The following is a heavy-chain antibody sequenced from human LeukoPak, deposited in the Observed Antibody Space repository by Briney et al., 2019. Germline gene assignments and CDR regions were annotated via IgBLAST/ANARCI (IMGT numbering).Heavy chain of an antibody. Sequence: ASVKVSCKASGYTFTGYYMHWVRQAPGQGLEWMGRINPNSGGTNYAQKFQGRVTMTRDTSISTAYMELSRLRSDDTAVNYCARGDLTSIAARISFDYWGQGTLVTVSS. CDR3: ARGDLTSIAARISFDY. J-gene: IGHJ4*02. CDR2: INPNSGGT. D-gene: IGHD6-6*01. CDR1: GYTFTGYY. V-gene: IGHV1-2*06.